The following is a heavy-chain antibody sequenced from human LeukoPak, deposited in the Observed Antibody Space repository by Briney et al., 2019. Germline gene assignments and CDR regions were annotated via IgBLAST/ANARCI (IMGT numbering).Heavy chain of an antibody. CDR1: GYTFTSYG. D-gene: IGHD3-22*01. Sequence: ASVKVSCKASGYTFTSYGISWVRQAPGQGLEWMGWISAYNGNTNYAQKLQGRVTVTTDTSTSTAYMELRSLRSDDTAVYYCARDSGGRDYYDSSGYLPFDYWGQGTLVTVSS. CDR2: ISAYNGNT. J-gene: IGHJ4*02. V-gene: IGHV1-18*01. CDR3: ARDSGGRDYYDSSGYLPFDY.